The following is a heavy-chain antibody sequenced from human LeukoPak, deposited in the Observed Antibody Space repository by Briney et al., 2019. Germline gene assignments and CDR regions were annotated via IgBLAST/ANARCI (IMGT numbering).Heavy chain of an antibody. CDR2: IYYSGST. V-gene: IGHV4-59*08. J-gene: IGHJ5*02. CDR3: ARHLRGFDP. CDR1: GGSISSYY. Sequence: SETLSLTCTVTGGSISSYYWSWIRQPPGKGLEWIGYIYYSGSTNYNPSLKSRVTISVDTSKNQFSLKLSSVTAADTAVYYCARHLRGFDPWGQGTLVTVSS.